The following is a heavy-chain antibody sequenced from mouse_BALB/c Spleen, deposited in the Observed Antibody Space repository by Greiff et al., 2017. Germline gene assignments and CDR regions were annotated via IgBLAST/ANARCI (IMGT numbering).Heavy chain of an antibody. J-gene: IGHJ2*01. D-gene: IGHD4-1*01. Sequence: QVQLQQPGAELVKPGASVKLSCKASGYTFTSYYMYWVKQRPGQGLEWIGGINPSNGGTNFNEKFKSKATLTVDKSSSTAYMQLSSLTSEDSAVYYCTRRANWDEVDYWGQGTTLTVSS. CDR1: GYTFTSYY. CDR2: INPSNGGT. V-gene: IGHV1S81*02. CDR3: TRRANWDEVDY.